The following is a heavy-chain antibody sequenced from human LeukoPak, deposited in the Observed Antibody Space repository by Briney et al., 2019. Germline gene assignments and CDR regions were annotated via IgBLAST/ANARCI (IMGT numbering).Heavy chain of an antibody. CDR3: ASGSLVRGVMDFDH. V-gene: IGHV4-34*01. Sequence: SETLSLTCAVCGGSSSGYYWIWFRQPPGKGLEWIGEINQSGRAYYNPSLKSRVTISIETSENQFFLKMNSVTAADTAVYYCASGSLVRGVMDFDHWGQGTLVTVSS. D-gene: IGHD3-10*01. CDR1: GGSSSGYY. CDR2: INQSGRA. J-gene: IGHJ4*02.